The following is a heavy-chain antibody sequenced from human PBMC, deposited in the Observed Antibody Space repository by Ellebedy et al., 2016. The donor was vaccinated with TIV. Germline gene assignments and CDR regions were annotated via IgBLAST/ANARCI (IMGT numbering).Heavy chain of an antibody. CDR2: ISSSSSYI. CDR1: GFTFSSYS. J-gene: IGHJ5*02. Sequence: GESLKIFCAASGFTFSSYSMNWVRQAPGKGLEWVSSISSSSSYIYYADSVKGRFTISRDNAKNSLYLQMNNLRAEDTAVYYCARVVRIAAAGNPIRFDPWGQGTLVTVSS. D-gene: IGHD6-13*01. CDR3: ARVVRIAAAGNPIRFDP. V-gene: IGHV3-21*03.